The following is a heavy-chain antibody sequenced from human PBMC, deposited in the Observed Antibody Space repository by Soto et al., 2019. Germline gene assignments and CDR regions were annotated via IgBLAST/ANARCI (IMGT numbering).Heavy chain of an antibody. Sequence: QITLKESGPPLVKPTQTLTLTCTFSGVSLRTSGVGVGWIRQPPGKALEWLAIIYWDDDKRYSPSLKNRLTITKDTSKNQVVLTMTNMDPVDTGTYYCAHSPYVGYAFDFDYWGQGTLVTVSS. CDR2: IYWDDDK. V-gene: IGHV2-5*02. CDR1: GVSLRTSGVG. D-gene: IGHD5-12*01. CDR3: AHSPYVGYAFDFDY. J-gene: IGHJ4*02.